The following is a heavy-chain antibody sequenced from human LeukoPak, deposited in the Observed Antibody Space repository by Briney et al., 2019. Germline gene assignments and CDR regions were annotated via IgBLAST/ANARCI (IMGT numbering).Heavy chain of an antibody. CDR2: INKDGSER. D-gene: IGHD5-24*01. V-gene: IGHV3-7*03. J-gene: IGHJ4*02. Sequence: GGSLRLSCAASGFTFSNAWMNWVRQAPGKGLEWVGNINKDGSERNYGDSVGRFTISRDNVKSLLFLQMNSLRAEDTAVYYCARDRTGHNPGDYWGQGTLVTVPA. CDR1: GFTFSNAW. CDR3: ARDRTGHNPGDY.